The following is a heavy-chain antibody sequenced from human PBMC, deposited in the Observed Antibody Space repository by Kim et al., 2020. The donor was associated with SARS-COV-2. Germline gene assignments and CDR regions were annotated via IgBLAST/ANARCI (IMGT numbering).Heavy chain of an antibody. V-gene: IGHV1-18*01. J-gene: IGHJ4*02. CDR2: ISAYNGNT. D-gene: IGHD6-19*01. CDR1: GYTFTSYG. CDR3: ARVSGQWLASYYFDY. Sequence: ASVKVSCKASGYTFTSYGISWVRQAPGQGLEWMGWISAYNGNTNYAQKLQGRVTMTTDTSTSTAYMELRSLRSDDTAVYYCARVSGQWLASYYFDYWGQGTLVTVSS.